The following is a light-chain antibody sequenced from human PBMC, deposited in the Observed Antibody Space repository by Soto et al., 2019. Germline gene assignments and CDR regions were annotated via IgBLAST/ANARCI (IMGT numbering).Light chain of an antibody. CDR2: AAS. CDR3: QQLKSSPFT. Sequence: DIQMTQSPSTLSASVGERVTIACRASQGISSYLAWYQQKPGKAPQLLIYAASTLQSGVPSRFSGSGSGTDFTLTISSLQPEDFVTYYCQQLKSSPFTFGPGTKVDIK. CDR1: QGISSY. J-gene: IGKJ3*01. V-gene: IGKV1-9*01.